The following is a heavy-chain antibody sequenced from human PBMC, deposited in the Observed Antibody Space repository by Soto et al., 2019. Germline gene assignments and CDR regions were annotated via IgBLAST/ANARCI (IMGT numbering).Heavy chain of an antibody. D-gene: IGHD1-26*01. V-gene: IGHV3-21*01. CDR2: ISSSSRHI. J-gene: IGHJ1*01. CDR1: GFTFSSYS. Sequence: EVQLVESGGGLVKPGWSLTLSCEASGFTFSSYSMNWVRQAPGKGLEWVSSISSSSRHIYYADSVKGRFTISRDNAKNSLYLQMNSLRAEDTAMYFCARDPSDLWEPDQYFPHWGQDTLVAVSS. CDR3: ARDPSDLWEPDQYFPH.